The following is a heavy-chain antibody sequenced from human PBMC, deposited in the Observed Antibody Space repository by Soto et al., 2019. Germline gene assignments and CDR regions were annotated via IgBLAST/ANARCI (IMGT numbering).Heavy chain of an antibody. Sequence: QVQLVQSGAEVKKPGASVKVSCKTSGYTFMNHYMHWMRQAPGQGLEWMGIINPTGDRINYAEKVEGRVTVTTGTSTSTVSMELTSLRLEDTAVYYCARDGGNMWGYFDHWGQGSLVTVSS. J-gene: IGHJ4*02. D-gene: IGHD7-27*01. CDR1: GYTFMNHY. CDR3: ARDGGNMWGYFDH. CDR2: INPTGDRI. V-gene: IGHV1-46*01.